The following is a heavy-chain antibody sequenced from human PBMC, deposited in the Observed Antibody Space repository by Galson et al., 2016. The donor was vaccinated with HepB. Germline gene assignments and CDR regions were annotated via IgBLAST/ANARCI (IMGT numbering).Heavy chain of an antibody. CDR1: GGTFSSYI. CDR3: ARVLRYLDSLQSDYYAMDV. J-gene: IGHJ6*02. Sequence: SVKVSCKASGGTFSSYIISWVRQAPGQGLEWMGEFITVLGTTNYAQKFQGRITITADESTSTVYMELNSLRSEDTAVYYCARVLRYLDSLQSDYYAMDVWGQGTTVIVSS. V-gene: IGHV1-69*13. D-gene: IGHD3-9*01. CDR2: FITVLGTT.